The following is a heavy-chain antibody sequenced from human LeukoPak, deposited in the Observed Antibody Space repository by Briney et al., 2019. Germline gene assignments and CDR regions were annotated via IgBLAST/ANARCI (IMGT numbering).Heavy chain of an antibody. CDR1: GGSFSGYY. Sequence: PSETLSLTCAVYGGSFSGYYWSWIRQPPGKGLEWIGEINHSGSTNYNPSLKSRATISVDTSKNQFSLKLSSVTAADTAVYYCARGGIAVAGTSSPFDYWGQGTLVTVSS. V-gene: IGHV4-34*01. J-gene: IGHJ4*02. CDR3: ARGGIAVAGTSSPFDY. CDR2: INHSGST. D-gene: IGHD6-19*01.